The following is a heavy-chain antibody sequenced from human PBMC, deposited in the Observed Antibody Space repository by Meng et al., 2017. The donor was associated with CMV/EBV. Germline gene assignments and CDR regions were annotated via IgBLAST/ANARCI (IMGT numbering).Heavy chain of an antibody. CDR3: ARLSEVVVPAARGFKDY. V-gene: IGHV4-34*01. Sequence: GSLRLSCAVYGGSFSGYYWSWIRQPPGKGLEWIGEINHSGSTSYNPSLKSRVTISVDTSKNQFSLKLSSVTAADTAVYYCARLSEVVVPAARGFKDYWGQGTLVTVSS. D-gene: IGHD2-2*01. CDR2: INHSGST. CDR1: GGSFSGYY. J-gene: IGHJ4*02.